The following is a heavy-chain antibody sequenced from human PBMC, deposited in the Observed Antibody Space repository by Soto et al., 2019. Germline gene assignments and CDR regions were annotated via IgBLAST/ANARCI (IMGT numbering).Heavy chain of an antibody. V-gene: IGHV2-5*02. J-gene: IGHJ3*01. CDR1: GFSLSADGVG. Sequence: QITLKESGPTLVKPTQTLTLTCTFSGFSLSADGVGVGWIRQPPGKALEWLALIYWDDDQRYSPSLKTRLTITKDTSNNQVVLTMTNMDPVDTATYYCAHAYGGTSWPNDAFDVLGQGTVGTFSS. CDR2: IYWDDDQ. D-gene: IGHD2-2*01. CDR3: AHAYGGTSWPNDAFDV.